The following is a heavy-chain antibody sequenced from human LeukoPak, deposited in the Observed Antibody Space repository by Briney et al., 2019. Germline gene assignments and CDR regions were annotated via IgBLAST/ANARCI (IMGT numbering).Heavy chain of an antibody. CDR1: GGSFSGYY. V-gene: IGHV4-34*01. CDR3: ARGSTDIVVVPAAIEEDY. D-gene: IGHD2-2*02. CDR2: INHSGST. J-gene: IGHJ4*02. Sequence: PSETLSLTCAVYGGSFSGYYWSWIRQPPGKGLEWIGEINHSGSTNYNPSLKGRVTISVDTSKNQFSLKLSSVTAADTAVYYCARGSTDIVVVPAAIEEDYWGQGTLVTVSS.